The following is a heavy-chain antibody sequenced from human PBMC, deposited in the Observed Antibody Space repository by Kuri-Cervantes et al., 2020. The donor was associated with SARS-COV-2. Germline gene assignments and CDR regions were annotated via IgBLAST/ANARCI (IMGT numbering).Heavy chain of an antibody. Sequence: SQTLSLTCAVYGGSFGDYFWAWIRQPPGKGLEFIGEINHSGSTNYHPSLKGRVSMSLDASNNHFSLRLTSVTAADTGLYYCTRAVGRGFSYGYLYWGQGGLVTVSS. D-gene: IGHD5-18*01. CDR3: TRAVGRGFSYGYLY. V-gene: IGHV4-34*01. J-gene: IGHJ4*02. CDR1: GGSFGDYF. CDR2: INHSGST.